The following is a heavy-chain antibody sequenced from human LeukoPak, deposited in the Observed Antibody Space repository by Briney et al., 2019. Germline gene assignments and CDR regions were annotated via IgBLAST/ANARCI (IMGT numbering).Heavy chain of an antibody. V-gene: IGHV3-23*01. CDR1: GFTFSNYW. CDR2: ISGSGGST. D-gene: IGHD1-26*01. CDR3: AKDPFIEWGHYMDV. J-gene: IGHJ6*03. Sequence: GGSLRLSCAASGFTFSNYWMNWVRQAPGKGLEWVSAISGSGGSTYYADSVKGRFTISRDNSKNTLYLQMNSLRAEDTAVYYCAKDPFIEWGHYMDVWGKGTTVTVSS.